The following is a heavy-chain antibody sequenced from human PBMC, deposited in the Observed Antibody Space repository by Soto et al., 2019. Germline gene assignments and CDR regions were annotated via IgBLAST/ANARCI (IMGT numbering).Heavy chain of an antibody. CDR1: GFTFSSYA. D-gene: IGHD6-13*01. Sequence: PGGSLRLSCAASGFTFSSYAMSWVRQAPGKGLEWVSAISGSGGSTYYADSVKGRFTISRDNSKNTLYLQMNSLRAEDTAVYYCAKGHSSSWYDLLGNYYYGMDVWGQGTTVTVSS. CDR2: ISGSGGST. V-gene: IGHV3-23*01. CDR3: AKGHSSSWYDLLGNYYYGMDV. J-gene: IGHJ6*02.